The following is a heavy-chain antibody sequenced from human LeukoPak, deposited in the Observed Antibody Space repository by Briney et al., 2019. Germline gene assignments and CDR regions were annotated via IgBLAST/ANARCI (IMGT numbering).Heavy chain of an antibody. CDR3: AKDPNGDYVGAFDS. CDR1: GLTFRNYA. V-gene: IGHV3-23*01. Sequence: GGSLRLSCAASGLTFRNYAMTWVRQAPGKGLEWVSSITGGGIGTSYADSVKGRFTVYRDNSKNTLYLQMNSLRAGDTAVYYCAKDPNGDYVGAFDSWGQGTPVTVSS. CDR2: ITGGGIGT. J-gene: IGHJ3*01. D-gene: IGHD4-17*01.